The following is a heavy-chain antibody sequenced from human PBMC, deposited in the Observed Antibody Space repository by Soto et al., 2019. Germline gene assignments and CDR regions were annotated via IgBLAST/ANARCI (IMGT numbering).Heavy chain of an antibody. CDR3: AREARSSSWYDYYGMDV. CDR2: IIPIFGTA. D-gene: IGHD6-13*01. V-gene: IGHV1-69*06. J-gene: IGHJ6*02. Sequence: SVKVSCKASGGTFSSYAISWVRQAPGQGLEWMGGIIPIFGTANYAQKFQGRVTITAGKSTSTAYMELSSLRSEDTAVYYCAREARSSSWYDYYGMDVWGQGTTVTVSS. CDR1: GGTFSSYA.